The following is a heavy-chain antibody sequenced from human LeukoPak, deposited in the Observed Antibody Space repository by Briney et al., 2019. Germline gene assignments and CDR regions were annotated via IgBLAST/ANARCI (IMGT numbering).Heavy chain of an antibody. J-gene: IGHJ4*02. CDR1: GYTFTDYY. D-gene: IGHD6-13*01. V-gene: IGHV1-2*06. Sequence: AASVKVSCKASGYTFTDYYIHWVRQAPRQGLEWMGRINCITGDTRSAQKFQGRVTMTRGASFSTAYMQLSSLRSDDTAVYYCAREIAATGAAVDYWGQGILVTVSP. CDR3: AREIAATGAAVDY. CDR2: INCITGDT.